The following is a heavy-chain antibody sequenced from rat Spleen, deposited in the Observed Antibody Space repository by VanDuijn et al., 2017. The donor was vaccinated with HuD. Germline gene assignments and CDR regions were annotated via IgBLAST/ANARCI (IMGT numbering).Heavy chain of an antibody. Sequence: EVQLVESGGGLVQPGRSLKLSCAASGFTFSNYDMAWVRQAPTKGLEWIASISTGGGNTYYRDSVKGRFTISRDNAKNTQYLQMDSLRSEDTATYYCASLTSGYPDYWGQGVMVTVSS. V-gene: IGHV5S13*01. CDR1: GFTFSNYD. J-gene: IGHJ2*01. CDR3: ASLTSGYPDY. D-gene: IGHD4-3*01. CDR2: ISTGGGNT.